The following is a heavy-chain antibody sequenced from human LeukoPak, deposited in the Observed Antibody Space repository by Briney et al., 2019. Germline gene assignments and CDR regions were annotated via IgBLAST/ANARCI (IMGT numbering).Heavy chain of an antibody. V-gene: IGHV3-74*03. D-gene: IGHD2-15*01. J-gene: IGHJ5*02. CDR3: ARRVDATRWFDP. CDR1: GFTFTNYF. Sequence: PGGSLRLSCAASGFTFTNYFMHWVRQAPGKGLVWVSRINSDGTSTMYADSVKGRFTISRDNAKNTLYLQMNSLRDEDTAVYYCARRVDATRWFDPWGQGSQVTVSS. CDR2: INSDGTST.